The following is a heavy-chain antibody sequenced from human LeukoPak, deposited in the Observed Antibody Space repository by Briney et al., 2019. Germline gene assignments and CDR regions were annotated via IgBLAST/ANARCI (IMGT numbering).Heavy chain of an antibody. CDR3: AKADSITLVRGVVKSDF. D-gene: IGHD3-10*01. CDR2: ISGSGGNT. J-gene: IGHJ4*02. V-gene: IGHV3-23*01. Sequence: GGSPRLSCAATGFTFSSYAMNWVRQAPGKGLEWVSGISGSGGNTYYADSVKGRFTISRDNSKNTLFLQMNSLRAEDTAVYYCAKADSITLVRGVVKSDFWGQGTLVTVSS. CDR1: GFTFSSYA.